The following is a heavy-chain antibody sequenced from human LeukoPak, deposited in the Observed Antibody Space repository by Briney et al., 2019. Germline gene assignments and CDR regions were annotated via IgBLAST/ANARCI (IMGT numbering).Heavy chain of an antibody. Sequence: GSLRLSCAASGFTFSSYAMSWVRQAPGKGLEWVSAISGSGGSTYYADYVKGRFTISRDNSKNTLYLQMNSLRAEDTAVYYCAKDRDIVVVVAAIFAYWGQGTLVTVSS. CDR1: GFTFSSYA. V-gene: IGHV3-23*01. J-gene: IGHJ4*02. CDR3: AKDRDIVVVVAAIFAY. D-gene: IGHD2-15*01. CDR2: ISGSGGST.